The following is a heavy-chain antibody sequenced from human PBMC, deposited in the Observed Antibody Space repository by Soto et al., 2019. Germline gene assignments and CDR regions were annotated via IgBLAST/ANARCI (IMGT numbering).Heavy chain of an antibody. V-gene: IGHV3-11*01. J-gene: IGHJ6*02. CDR3: ARDGSCTGINCLFQYGLDV. CDR2: INTDGTTT. Sequence: QVQLVESGGGLVKPGGSLRLSCVASGFSFSDYYMSWIRQAPGKGLEWVSYINTDGTTTNYADSVKGRFTISRDNAKSSLYLQIDSLRAEDTAVYYCARDGSCTGINCLFQYGLDVWGQGTTVTVS. D-gene: IGHD2-8*02. CDR1: GFSFSDYY.